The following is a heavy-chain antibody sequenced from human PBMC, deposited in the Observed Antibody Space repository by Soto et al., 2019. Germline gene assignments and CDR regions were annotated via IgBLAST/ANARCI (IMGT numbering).Heavy chain of an antibody. D-gene: IGHD3-3*01. Sequence: PGGSLRLSCAAPGFTFSTYAMNWVRQAPGKGLEWVSNIGGSGRNTYYAESVKGRFTISRDNLKSTVHLQMNSLRAEDTAVYYCAKDWYFGSTIFGLMFDYWGQGTLVTVSS. CDR3: AKDWYFGSTIFGLMFDY. CDR2: IGGSGRNT. J-gene: IGHJ4*02. CDR1: GFTFSTYA. V-gene: IGHV3-23*01.